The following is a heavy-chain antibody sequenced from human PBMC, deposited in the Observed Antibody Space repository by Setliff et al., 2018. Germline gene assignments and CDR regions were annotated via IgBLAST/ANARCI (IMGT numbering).Heavy chain of an antibody. CDR2: IYTKGGT. CDR3: ARHGLHCTNGICPPPFDP. V-gene: IGHV4-4*08. CDR1: GGSMTDFF. Sequence: PSETLSLTCSVAGGSMTDFFWHWFRRPPGKGLEWIGYIYTKGGTKYSPSLKSRVTMSVDRSRNQFSLTLSSVSAADMAVYYCARHGLHCTNGICPPPFDPWGQGTLVTVSS. D-gene: IGHD2-8*01. J-gene: IGHJ5*02.